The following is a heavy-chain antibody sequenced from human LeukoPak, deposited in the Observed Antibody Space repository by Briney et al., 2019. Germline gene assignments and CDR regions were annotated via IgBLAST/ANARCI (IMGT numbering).Heavy chain of an antibody. CDR2: IRYDGSNK. CDR3: AKDLGYYDSSGFGY. D-gene: IGHD3-22*01. CDR1: GFTFSSYG. J-gene: IGHJ4*02. Sequence: GGSLRLSCAASGFTFSSYGMHWVRQAPGKGLEWVAFIRYDGSNKYYADSVKGRFTISRDNSKNTLYLQMNSLRAEDTAVYYCAKDLGYYDSSGFGYWGQGTLVTVSS. V-gene: IGHV3-30*02.